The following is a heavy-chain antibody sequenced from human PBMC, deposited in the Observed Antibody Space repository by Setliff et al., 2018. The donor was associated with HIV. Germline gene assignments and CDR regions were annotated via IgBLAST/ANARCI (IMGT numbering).Heavy chain of an antibody. J-gene: IGHJ4*02. CDR1: GFMFDDYV. CDR2: ISWNNDVI. CDR3: ARRPLYYFDY. Sequence: PGGSLRLSCAASGFMFDDYVMHWVRQAPGKGLEWVSGISWNNDVIGYADSVKGRFTISRDNAKNTLYLQMHSMRAGDTGIYYCARRPLYYFDYWGQGTLVTVSS. V-gene: IGHV3-9*01.